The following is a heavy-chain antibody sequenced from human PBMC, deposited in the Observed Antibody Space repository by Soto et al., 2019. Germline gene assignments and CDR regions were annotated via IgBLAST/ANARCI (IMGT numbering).Heavy chain of an antibody. D-gene: IGHD3-9*01. CDR1: GGSISSGDYY. Sequence: QVQLQESGPGLVKPSQTLSLTCTVSGGSISSGDYYWTWIRQPPGKGLEWIGYIYYSGYTYYNPSLKSRITISVDTSKNQFSLKLTSVTAADTAVYFCARGGNGYHILTGFSSHYWGQGTLVTASS. CDR3: ARGGNGYHILTGFSSHY. J-gene: IGHJ4*02. CDR2: IYYSGYT. V-gene: IGHV4-30-4*01.